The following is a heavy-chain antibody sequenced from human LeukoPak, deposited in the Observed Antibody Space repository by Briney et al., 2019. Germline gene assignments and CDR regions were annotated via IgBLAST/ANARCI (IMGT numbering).Heavy chain of an antibody. CDR3: ARHLYGSGSYYLQIYYYYGMDV. CDR1: GGSISSYY. J-gene: IGHJ6*02. Sequence: SETLSLTCTVSGGSISSYYWSWIRQPPGQGLEWIGYIYYSGSTNYNASLKSRVTISVDTSKNQFSLKLSSVTAADTAVYYCARHLYGSGSYYLQIYYYYGMDVWGQGTTVTVSS. D-gene: IGHD3-10*01. CDR2: IYYSGST. V-gene: IGHV4-59*08.